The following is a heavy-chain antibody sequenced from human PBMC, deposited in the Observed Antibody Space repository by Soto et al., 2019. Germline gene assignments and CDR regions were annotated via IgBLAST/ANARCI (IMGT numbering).Heavy chain of an antibody. D-gene: IGHD6-6*01. CDR1: GVSVSGSSC. Sequence: SETLSLTCTISGVSVSGSSCWTWIRQAPGKGLEWIGCIFYNGTTNYNPSLRSPVTISVDTSKNQFSLKVTSVTAADTAVYWCARMVGIGGRRRWFDPWGQGTLVTVSS. CDR3: ARMVGIGGRRRWFDP. J-gene: IGHJ5*02. CDR2: IFYNGTT. V-gene: IGHV4-61*01.